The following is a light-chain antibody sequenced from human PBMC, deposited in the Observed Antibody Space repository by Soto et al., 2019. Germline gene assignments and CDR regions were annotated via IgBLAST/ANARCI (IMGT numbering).Light chain of an antibody. CDR3: SSYSTSFFYV. Sequence: QSVLTQPASVSGSPGQSITISCTGTSSDIGFYNYVSWYQQSPGKAPKLLIYGVTNRPSGISYRFSGSKSGSTASLTIYGLRDEDEADYYCSSYSTSFFYVFGTGTKVTLL. CDR2: GVT. V-gene: IGLV2-14*01. J-gene: IGLJ1*01. CDR1: SSDIGFYNY.